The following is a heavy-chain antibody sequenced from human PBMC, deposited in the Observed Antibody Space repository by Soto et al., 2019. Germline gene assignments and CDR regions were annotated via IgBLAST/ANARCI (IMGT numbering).Heavy chain of an antibody. V-gene: IGHV1-69*13. D-gene: IGHD3-22*01. CDR1: GGTFSNFA. J-gene: IGHJ6*02. Sequence: SVKVSCKASGGTFSNFAISWVRQAPGQGLEWMGGIIPLFGTGNYAQKFQDRVTITADESTTTVYMEVRSLTSEDTAVYYCARGDATKIVVTTYYGMDVWGQGTTVTVSS. CDR2: IIPLFGTG. CDR3: ARGDATKIVVTTYYGMDV.